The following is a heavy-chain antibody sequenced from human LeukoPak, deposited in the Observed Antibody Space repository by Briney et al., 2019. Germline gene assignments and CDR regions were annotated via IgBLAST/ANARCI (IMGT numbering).Heavy chain of an antibody. J-gene: IGHJ6*03. D-gene: IGHD2/OR15-2a*01. Sequence: GGTLRLSCAVSGFIFSSYGMSWVRQAPGKGLEWVSAISGSGGSTYYADSVKGRFTISRDNSKNTLYLQMNSLRAEDAAVYYCAKEYYEYYYYYMDVWGKGTTVTISS. CDR2: ISGSGGST. V-gene: IGHV3-23*01. CDR3: AKEYYEYYYYYMDV. CDR1: GFIFSSYG.